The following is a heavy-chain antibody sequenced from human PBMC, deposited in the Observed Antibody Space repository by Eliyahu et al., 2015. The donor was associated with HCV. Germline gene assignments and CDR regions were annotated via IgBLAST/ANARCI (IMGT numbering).Heavy chain of an antibody. D-gene: IGHD3-10*01. Sequence: EVQLVQSGAEVKKPGESLKISCKGSGYSFTSYWIGWVRQMPGKGLEWMGDTRYSPSFQGQVTISADKSISTAYLQWSSLKASDTAMYYCARLGFGELWYFDLWGRGTLVTVSS. CDR2: T. V-gene: IGHV5-51*01. J-gene: IGHJ2*01. CDR1: GYSFTSYW. CDR3: ARLGFGELWYFDL.